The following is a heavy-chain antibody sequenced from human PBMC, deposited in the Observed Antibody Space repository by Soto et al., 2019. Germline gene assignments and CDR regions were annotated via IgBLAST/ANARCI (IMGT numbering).Heavy chain of an antibody. CDR2: IYYSGST. CDR3: ARTHYSDRSGTDY. Sequence: TLSLTCTVSGGSIRSGDSYWSWIRQPPGKGLEWIGYIYYSGSTYYNPSLKSRVTISLDTSKNQFSLNLSSVTAVDTAVYYCARTHYSDRSGTDYWGQGTLVTVSS. J-gene: IGHJ4*02. V-gene: IGHV4-30-4*01. CDR1: GGSIRSGDSY. D-gene: IGHD3-22*01.